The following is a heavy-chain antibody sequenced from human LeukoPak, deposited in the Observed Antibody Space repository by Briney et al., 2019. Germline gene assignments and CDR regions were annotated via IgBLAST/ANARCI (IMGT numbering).Heavy chain of an antibody. V-gene: IGHV1-2*06. CDR3: ARDIITMVRGVMKPFDY. J-gene: IGHJ4*02. Sequence: ASVKVSCKASGYTFTGYYMRWVRQAPGQGLEWMGRISPNSGGTNYAQKFQGRVTMTRDTPISTAYMELSRLRSDDTAVYYCARDIITMVRGVMKPFDYWGQGTLVTVSS. CDR2: ISPNSGGT. D-gene: IGHD3-10*01. CDR1: GYTFTGYY.